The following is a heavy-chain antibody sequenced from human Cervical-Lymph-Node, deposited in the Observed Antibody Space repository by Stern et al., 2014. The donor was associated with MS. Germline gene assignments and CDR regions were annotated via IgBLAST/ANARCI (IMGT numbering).Heavy chain of an antibody. V-gene: IGHV1-58*01. D-gene: IGHD3-22*01. J-gene: IGHJ4*02. CDR3: VAELDYYDTSGHTDY. CDR2: IVVGSGDT. Sequence: QLEESGPEVRQPGTSVKVSCEASGFTFTTSAVQWVRQGRGQRLEWIGGIVVGSGDTNYAQKFHERVTITRDMSTRIAYMELSSLRVEDTAVYYCVAELDYYDTSGHTDYWGQGTLVTVSS. CDR1: GFTFTTSA.